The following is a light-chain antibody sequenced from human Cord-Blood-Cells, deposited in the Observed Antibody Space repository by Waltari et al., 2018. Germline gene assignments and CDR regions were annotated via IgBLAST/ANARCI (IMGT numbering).Light chain of an antibody. CDR1: QDISNY. CDR2: DAS. V-gene: IGKV1-33*01. CDR3: QQYDNLQFT. J-gene: IGKJ3*01. Sequence: LQMTQSPSSLSASVGDRVTITCQASQDISNYLNWYQQKPGKAPKLLIYDASNLETGVPSRFSGSGSGTDFTFTISSLQPEDIATYYCQQYDNLQFTFGPGTKVDIK.